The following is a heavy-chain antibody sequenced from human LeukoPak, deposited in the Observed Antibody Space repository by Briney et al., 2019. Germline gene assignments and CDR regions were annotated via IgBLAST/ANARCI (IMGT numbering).Heavy chain of an antibody. D-gene: IGHD1-26*01. Sequence: ASVKVSCKASGYTXXGYYMXWVRQAPGXXXXXXGWINPNSGGTNYAQKFQGRVTMTRDTSISTAYMELSRLRSDDTAVYYCARTTSGSYGEVDYWGQGTLVTVSS. CDR3: ARTTSGSYGEVDY. CDR2: INPNSGGT. V-gene: IGHV1-2*02. CDR1: GYTXXGYY. J-gene: IGHJ4*02.